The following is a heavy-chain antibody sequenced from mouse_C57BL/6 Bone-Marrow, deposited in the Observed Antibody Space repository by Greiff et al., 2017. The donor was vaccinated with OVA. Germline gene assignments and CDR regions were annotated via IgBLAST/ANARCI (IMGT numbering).Heavy chain of an antibody. CDR3: ARCYYGSSYVRYWYFDV. CDR1: GYSFTGYY. J-gene: IGHJ1*03. D-gene: IGHD1-1*01. V-gene: IGHV1-42*01. CDR2: INPSTGGT. Sequence: VQLQQSGPELVKPGASVKISCKASGYSFTGYYMNWVKQSPEKSLEWIGEINPSTGGTTYIQKFKAKATLTVDKSSSTAYMQLKSLTSEDSAVYYCARCYYGSSYVRYWYFDVWGTGTTVTVSS.